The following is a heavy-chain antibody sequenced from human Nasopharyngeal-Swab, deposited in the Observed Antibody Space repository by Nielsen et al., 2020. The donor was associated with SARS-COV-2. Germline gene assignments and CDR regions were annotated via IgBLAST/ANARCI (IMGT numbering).Heavy chain of an antibody. D-gene: IGHD3-22*01. CDR3: ARGDDTTDYYEPFDS. CDR1: GFTFSSYG. V-gene: IGHV3-48*04. CDR2: ISRGGESI. J-gene: IGHJ4*02. Sequence: GGSLRLSCAASGFTFSSYGMTWIRQVPGKGLEWVSFISRGGESIYYADSVKGRFTISRDNAKNSVYLQMNSLRAEDSAVYYCARGDDTTDYYEPFDSWGQGTLVTVSS.